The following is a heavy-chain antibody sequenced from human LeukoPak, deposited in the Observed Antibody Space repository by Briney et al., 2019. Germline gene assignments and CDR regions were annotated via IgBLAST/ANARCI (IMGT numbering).Heavy chain of an antibody. Sequence: ASVKVSCKVSGYTLTELSMHWVRQAPGKGPEWMGGFDPEDGEAIYAQKFQGRVTMTEDTSTDTAYMELSSLGSEDTAVYYCATFPRRVYDFWSGYFNWFDPWGQGTLVTVSS. CDR2: FDPEDGEA. D-gene: IGHD3-3*01. V-gene: IGHV1-24*01. J-gene: IGHJ5*02. CDR1: GYTLTELS. CDR3: ATFPRRVYDFWSGYFNWFDP.